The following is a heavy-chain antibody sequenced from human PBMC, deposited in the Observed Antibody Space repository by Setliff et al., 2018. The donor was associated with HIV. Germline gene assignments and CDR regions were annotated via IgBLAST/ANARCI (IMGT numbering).Heavy chain of an antibody. CDR2: IKLSSGGT. J-gene: IGHJ4*02. D-gene: IGHD6-25*01. CDR1: GNSFNGDF. Sequence: ASVKVSCKAPGNSFNGDFLNWVRQAPGQGLEWMGNIKLSSGGTKFAQKFLGRVTMTRDTSTNTAFTELRRLNSDDTATYFCVTSPGSFTSVDETEAGDYWGQGTLVTVSS. V-gene: IGHV1-2*02. CDR3: VTSPGSFTSVDETEAGDY.